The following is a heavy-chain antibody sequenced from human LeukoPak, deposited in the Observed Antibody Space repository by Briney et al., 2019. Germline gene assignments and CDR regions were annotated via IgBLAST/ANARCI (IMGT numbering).Heavy chain of an antibody. D-gene: IGHD1-26*01. V-gene: IGHV1-24*01. Sequence: GASVKVSCKVSGYTPTELSMHWVRQAPGKGLEWMGGFDPEDGETIYAQKFQGRVTMTEDTSTDTAYMELSSLRSEDTAVYYCATDLDSGSHWTDYWGQGTLVTVSS. J-gene: IGHJ4*02. CDR3: ATDLDSGSHWTDY. CDR1: GYTPTELS. CDR2: FDPEDGET.